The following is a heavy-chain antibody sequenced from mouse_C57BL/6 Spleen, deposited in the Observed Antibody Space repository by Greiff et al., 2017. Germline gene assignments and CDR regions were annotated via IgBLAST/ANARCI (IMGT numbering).Heavy chain of an antibody. Sequence: VQLQQSGAELVRPGASVTLSCKASGYTFTDYEMHWVKQTPVHGLEWIGAIDPETGGTDYNQKFKGKAILTADKSSSTAYMELRSLTSEDSAVYYCTDYYGSSYDWFAYWGQGTLVTVSA. D-gene: IGHD1-1*01. CDR3: TDYYGSSYDWFAY. CDR2: IDPETGGT. V-gene: IGHV1-15*01. J-gene: IGHJ3*01. CDR1: GYTFTDYE.